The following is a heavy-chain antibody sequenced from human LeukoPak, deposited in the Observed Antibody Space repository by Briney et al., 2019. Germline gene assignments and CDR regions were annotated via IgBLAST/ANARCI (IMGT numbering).Heavy chain of an antibody. V-gene: IGHV1-46*01. CDR2: INPSGGST. CDR3: ARARRGPTFDY. CDR1: GYTFTSYY. J-gene: IGHJ4*02. Sequence: ASVKVSCKASGYTFTSYYMHWVRQAPGQGLEWMGIINPSGGSTSYAQKFQGRVTMTRDTSTSTVYMELSSLRSGDTAVYYCARARRGPTFDYWGQGTLVTVSS. D-gene: IGHD1-1*01.